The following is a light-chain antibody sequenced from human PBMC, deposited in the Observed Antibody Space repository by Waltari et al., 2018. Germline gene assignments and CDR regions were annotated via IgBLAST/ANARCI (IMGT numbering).Light chain of an antibody. CDR1: QSINTN. CDR2: VAS. J-gene: IGKJ1*01. V-gene: IGKV1-39*01. Sequence: DIQMTQSPSSLSASVGDRVIITCRASQSINTNLNWYQQKPGKAPKLLTYVASSLQSGVPSRFSGTGSATDFTLTINSLQPEDFATYYCQQSYSTWTFGQGTKVEIK. CDR3: QQSYSTWT.